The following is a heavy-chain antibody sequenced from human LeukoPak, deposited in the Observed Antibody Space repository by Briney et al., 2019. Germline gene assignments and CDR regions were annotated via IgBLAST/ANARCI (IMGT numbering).Heavy chain of an antibody. CDR2: IRSKANNYAT. CDR3: TSNYCSGGSCYLY. V-gene: IGHV3-73*01. CDR1: GFTFSGSV. D-gene: IGHD2-15*01. J-gene: IGHJ4*02. Sequence: GGTLRLSCAASGFTFSGSVMHWVRQASGKGLEWVGRIRSKANNYATAYVASVKGRFTISRDDSKNTAFLQMNSLKTEDTAVYYCTSNYCSGGSCYLYWGQGTLVTVSS.